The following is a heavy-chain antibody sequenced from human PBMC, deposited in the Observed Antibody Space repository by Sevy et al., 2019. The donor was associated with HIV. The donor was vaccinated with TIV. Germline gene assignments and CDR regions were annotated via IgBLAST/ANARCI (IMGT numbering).Heavy chain of an antibody. J-gene: IGHJ6*02. D-gene: IGHD2-2*01. Sequence: ASVKVSCKASGFTFTSSAVQWVRQARGQRLEWIGWIVVGSGNTNYAQKFQERVTITRDMSTSTAYMELSSLRSEDTAVCYCAAPREGYCSSTSCYVDYYYYYGMDVWGQGTTVTVSS. CDR3: AAPREGYCSSTSCYVDYYYYYGMDV. CDR2: IVVGSGNT. CDR1: GFTFTSSA. V-gene: IGHV1-58*01.